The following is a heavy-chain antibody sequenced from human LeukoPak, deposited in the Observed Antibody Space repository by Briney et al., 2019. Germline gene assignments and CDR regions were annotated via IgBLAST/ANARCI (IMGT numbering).Heavy chain of an antibody. CDR3: ARVPSVAGIGY. J-gene: IGHJ4*02. D-gene: IGHD6-19*01. CDR2: ISYDGSNK. V-gene: IGHV3-30*03. CDR1: GFTFSSYG. Sequence: GGSLRLSCAASGFTFSSYGMHWVRQAPGKGLEWVAVISYDGSNKYYADSVKGRFTISRDNSKNTLYLQMNSLRAEDTAVYYCARVPSVAGIGYWGQGTLVTVSS.